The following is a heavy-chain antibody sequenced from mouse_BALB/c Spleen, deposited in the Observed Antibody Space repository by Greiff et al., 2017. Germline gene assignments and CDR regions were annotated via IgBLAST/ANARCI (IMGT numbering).Heavy chain of an antibody. CDR2: ISDGGSYT. Sequence: EVKLVESGGGLVKPGGSLKLSCAASGFTFSDYYMYWVRQTPEKRLEWVATISDGGSYTYYPDSVKGRFTISRDNAKNNLYLQMSSLKSEDTAMYYCARLVRRGYAMDYWGQGTSVTVSS. V-gene: IGHV5-4*02. CDR3: ARLVRRGYAMDY. D-gene: IGHD2-14*01. J-gene: IGHJ4*01. CDR1: GFTFSDYY.